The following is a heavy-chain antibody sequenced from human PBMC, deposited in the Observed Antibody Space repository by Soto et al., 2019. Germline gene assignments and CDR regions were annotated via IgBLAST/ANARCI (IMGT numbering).Heavy chain of an antibody. D-gene: IGHD6-13*01. CDR2: ISYEGSNK. Sequence: QVQLVESGGGVVQPGRSLRLSCAASGFTFSSYGMQWVRQAPGEGLEWGAVISYEGSNKYYADSVKGRFTISRDNSKNTLYLRMNSLRAEDTAVYYCAKDPSPSSSSWYLLDYWGQGTLVTVSS. V-gene: IGHV3-30*18. CDR3: AKDPSPSSSSWYLLDY. CDR1: GFTFSSYG. J-gene: IGHJ4*02.